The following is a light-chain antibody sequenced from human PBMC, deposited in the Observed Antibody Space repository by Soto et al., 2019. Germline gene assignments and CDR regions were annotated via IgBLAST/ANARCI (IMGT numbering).Light chain of an antibody. V-gene: IGLV2-14*01. Sequence: QSVLAQPASVSGSPGQSITISCTGASSDIGSYDYVSWYQQHPGKAPKVLIFEVINRPSGVSHRFSGSKSGNTASLTVSGLQAEDEADYYCSSFTTNNTIIFGGGTQLTVL. CDR2: EVI. CDR1: SSDIGSYDY. J-gene: IGLJ2*01. CDR3: SSFTTNNTII.